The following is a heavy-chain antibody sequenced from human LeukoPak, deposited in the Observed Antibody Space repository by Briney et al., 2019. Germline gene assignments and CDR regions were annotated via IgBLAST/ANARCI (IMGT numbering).Heavy chain of an antibody. CDR3: ARVYSSDWYPKFDY. CDR2: INHSGST. V-gene: IGHV4-34*01. J-gene: IGHJ4*02. D-gene: IGHD6-19*01. Sequence: PSETLSLTCAVYGGSFSGYYWSWIRQPPGKGLEWIGEINHSGSTNYNPSLKSRVTISVDTSKNQFSLKLSSVTAADTAVYYCARVYSSDWYPKFDYWGQGTLVTVSS. CDR1: GGSFSGYY.